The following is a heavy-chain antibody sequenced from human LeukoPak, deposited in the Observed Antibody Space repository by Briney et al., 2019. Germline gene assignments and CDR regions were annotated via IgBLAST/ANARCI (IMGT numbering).Heavy chain of an antibody. Sequence: GRSLRLSCAASGFTFSSYAMHWVRQAPGKGLEWVAVISCDGSNKYYADSVKSRFTISRDNSTNTLYLQMNSLRAEDTAVYYCARDGSAVYFDYWGQGTLVTVSS. CDR3: ARDGSAVYFDY. V-gene: IGHV3-30*04. CDR1: GFTFSSYA. J-gene: IGHJ4*02. CDR2: ISCDGSNK. D-gene: IGHD2-15*01.